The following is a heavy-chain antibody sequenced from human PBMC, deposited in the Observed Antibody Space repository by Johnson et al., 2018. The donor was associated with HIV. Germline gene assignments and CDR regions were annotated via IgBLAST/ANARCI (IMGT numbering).Heavy chain of an antibody. CDR1: GFTFSNAW. CDR3: TTDLRGSGRVREKPDAFDI. D-gene: IGHD3-10*01. V-gene: IGHV3-15*01. J-gene: IGHJ3*02. Sequence: VQLMESGGGLVKPGGSLRLSCAASGFTFSNAWMSWVRQAPGKVLEWVGRIKSKTDGGTTDYAAPVKGRFTISRDDSKNTLYVQMNSLKTEDTADYYCTTDLRGSGRVREKPDAFDIWGQGTMVTVSS. CDR2: IKSKTDGGTT.